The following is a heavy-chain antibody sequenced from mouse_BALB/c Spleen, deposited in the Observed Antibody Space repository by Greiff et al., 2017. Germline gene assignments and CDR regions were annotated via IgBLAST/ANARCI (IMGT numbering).Heavy chain of an antibody. Sequence: LVESGAELMKPGASVKISCKATGYTFSSYWIEWVKQRPGHGLEWIGEILPGSGSTNYNEKFKGKATFTADTSSNTAYMQLSSLTSEDSAVYYCARVGYDYHFDYWGQGTTLTVSS. J-gene: IGHJ2*01. V-gene: IGHV1-9*01. CDR2: ILPGSGST. CDR3: ARVGYDYHFDY. D-gene: IGHD2-4*01. CDR1: GYTFSSYW.